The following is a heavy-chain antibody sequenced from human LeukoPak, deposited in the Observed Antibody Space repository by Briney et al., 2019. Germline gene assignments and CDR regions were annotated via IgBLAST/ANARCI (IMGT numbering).Heavy chain of an antibody. CDR2: ISAYNGNT. Sequence: VASVKVSCKASGYTFTSYGISWVRQAPGQGLEWMGWISAYNGNTNYAQKLQGRVTMTTDTSTSTAYMELRSLRSDDTAVYYCARVTRRLTGYSMGYWGQGTLVTVSS. V-gene: IGHV1-18*01. D-gene: IGHD3-9*01. CDR1: GYTFTSYG. J-gene: IGHJ4*02. CDR3: ARVTRRLTGYSMGY.